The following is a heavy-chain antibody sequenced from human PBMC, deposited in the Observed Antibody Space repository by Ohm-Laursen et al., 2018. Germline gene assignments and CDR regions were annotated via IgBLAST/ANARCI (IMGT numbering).Heavy chain of an antibody. CDR3: AKGSGWSYGMDV. CDR1: GFTFTTYA. J-gene: IGHJ6*02. V-gene: IGHV3-23*01. Sequence: SLRLSCTASGFTFTTYAMNWVRQAPGKGLEWVSSFSGSSGRPYYADFAKGRFTISRDISKNTLYLQMSSLRAEDTAVYFCAKGSGWSYGMDVWGQGTTVTVSS. D-gene: IGHD6-19*01. CDR2: FSGSSGRP.